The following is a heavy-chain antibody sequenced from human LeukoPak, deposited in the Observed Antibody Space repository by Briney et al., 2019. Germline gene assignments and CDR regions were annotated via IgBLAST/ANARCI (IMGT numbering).Heavy chain of an antibody. CDR2: ISGSGGST. V-gene: IGHV3-23*01. J-gene: IGHJ4*02. D-gene: IGHD4-4*01. CDR3: AKDRLSNIDFDY. CDR1: GFTFSSYA. Sequence: PGGSLRPSCAASGFTFSSYAMSWVRQAPGKGLEWVSAISGSGGSTYYADSVKGRFTISRDNSKNTLYLQMNSLRAEDTAVYYCAKDRLSNIDFDYWGQGTLVTVSS.